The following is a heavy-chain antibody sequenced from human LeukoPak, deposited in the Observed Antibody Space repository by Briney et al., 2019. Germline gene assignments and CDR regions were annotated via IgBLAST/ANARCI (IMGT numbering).Heavy chain of an antibody. V-gene: IGHV3-64*01. J-gene: IGHJ4*02. CDR1: GFAFSSYA. Sequence: GGSLRLSCAASGFAFSSYAMHWVRQAPGKGLEYVSAISSNGGSTYYANSVKGRFTISRDNSKNTLYLQMGSLRAEDMAVYYCASPGAYYWGQGTLVTVSS. CDR3: ASPGAYY. CDR2: ISSNGGST.